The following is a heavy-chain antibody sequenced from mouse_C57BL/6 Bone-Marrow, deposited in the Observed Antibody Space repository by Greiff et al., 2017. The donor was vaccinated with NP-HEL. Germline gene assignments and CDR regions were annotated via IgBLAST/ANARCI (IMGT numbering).Heavy chain of an antibody. CDR2: IDPSDSYT. CDR3: ANYYYGSKGYFDY. J-gene: IGHJ2*01. D-gene: IGHD1-1*01. Sequence: QVQPQQPGAELVKPGASVKLSCKASGYTFTSYWMQWVKQRPGQGLEWIGEIDPSDSYTNYNQKFKGKATLTVDTSSSTAYMQLSSLTSEDSAVYYCANYYYGSKGYFDYWGQGTTLTVSS. CDR1: GYTFTSYW. V-gene: IGHV1-50*01.